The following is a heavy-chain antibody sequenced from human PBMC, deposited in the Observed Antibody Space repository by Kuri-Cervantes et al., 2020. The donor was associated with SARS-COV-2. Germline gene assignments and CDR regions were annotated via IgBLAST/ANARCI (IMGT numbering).Heavy chain of an antibody. D-gene: IGHD2-15*01. CDR1: GSTISSYS. V-gene: IGHV3-21*01. Sequence: GESLKISCAASGSTISSYSVNWVRQAPGKGLEWVSSIDSSSRYIYYGESVRGRFSVSRDHAKNSLYLQMNSLRVEDTAIYYCAREGGVVVPAIDAFDIWGQGTMVTVSS. CDR3: AREGGVVVPAIDAFDI. CDR2: IDSSSRYI. J-gene: IGHJ3*02.